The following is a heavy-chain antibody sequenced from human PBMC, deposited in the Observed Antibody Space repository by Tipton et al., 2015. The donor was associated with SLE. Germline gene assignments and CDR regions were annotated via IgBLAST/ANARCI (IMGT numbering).Heavy chain of an antibody. D-gene: IGHD3-9*01. CDR3: SGLDASFDY. V-gene: IGHV3-49*04. Sequence: RSLRLSCTASGFTFGDYAMSWVRQAPGKGLEWVGFIRSKAYGGTTEYAASVKGRFTISRDDSKSIAYLQMNSLKTEDTAVYYCSGLDASFDYWGQGTLVTVSS. CDR2: IRSKAYGGTT. J-gene: IGHJ4*02. CDR1: GFTFGDYA.